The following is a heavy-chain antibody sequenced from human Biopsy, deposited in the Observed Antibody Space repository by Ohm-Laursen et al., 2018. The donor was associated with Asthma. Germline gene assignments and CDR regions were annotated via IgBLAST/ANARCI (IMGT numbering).Heavy chain of an antibody. CDR3: ASPTYCSGSSYINNYYYALDV. V-gene: IGHV1-69*13. J-gene: IGHJ6*02. CDR1: GGTFSNYA. CDR2: IIPMFGTT. Sequence: ASVKVSCNASGGTFSNYAISWVRQAPGQGLEWMGGIIPMFGTTNYAQKFQGRVTITADESTSTAYMELSGLRSDDTAVYYCASPTYCSGSSYINNYYYALDVWGQGTTVTVSS. D-gene: IGHD2-15*01.